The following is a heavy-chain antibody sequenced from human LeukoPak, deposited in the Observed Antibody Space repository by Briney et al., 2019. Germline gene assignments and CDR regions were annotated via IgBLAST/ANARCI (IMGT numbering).Heavy chain of an antibody. Sequence: GGSLRLSCAASGFTFSRYGMVWVRQAPGKGLEWVAFIRYDGSIKYYTDSVKDRFTVSRDNSRNTLYLQLNSLRDDDTAVYYCAKDRYCSTPTSWTFSPWGQEPLVPLSS. J-gene: IGHJ5*02. CDR3: AKDRYCSTPTSWTFSP. CDR1: GFTFSRYG. D-gene: IGHD2-2*01. V-gene: IGHV3-30*02. CDR2: IRYDGSIK.